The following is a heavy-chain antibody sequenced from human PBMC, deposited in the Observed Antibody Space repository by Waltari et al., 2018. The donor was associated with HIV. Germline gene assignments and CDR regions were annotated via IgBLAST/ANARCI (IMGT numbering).Heavy chain of an antibody. CDR1: GGSISSGGYY. Sequence: QVQLQESGPGLVKPSQTLSLTCTVSGGSISSGGYYWSWIRQHPGKGLGWIGYIYYRGSTYYNPSLKGRVTISVDTSKNQFSLKLSSVTAADTAVYYCAREKSTIVGFDYWGQGTLVTVSS. V-gene: IGHV4-31*03. D-gene: IGHD1-26*01. CDR2: IYYRGST. J-gene: IGHJ4*02. CDR3: AREKSTIVGFDY.